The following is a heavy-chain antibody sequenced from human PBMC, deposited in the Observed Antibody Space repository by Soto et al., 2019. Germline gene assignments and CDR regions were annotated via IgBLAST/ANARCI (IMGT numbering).Heavy chain of an antibody. V-gene: IGHV6-1*01. Sequence: SETLSLTCAISGDSVSSNSAAWNWIRQSPSRGLEWLGRTYYRSEWYTDYAVSVKSRIIINPDTSKNQFSLQLNSVTPEDTAVYYCVREGRSSTSCNTGCAFDIWGQGTMVTVSS. CDR2: TYYRSEWYT. CDR1: GDSVSSNSAA. J-gene: IGHJ3*02. D-gene: IGHD2-2*02. CDR3: VREGRSSTSCNTGCAFDI.